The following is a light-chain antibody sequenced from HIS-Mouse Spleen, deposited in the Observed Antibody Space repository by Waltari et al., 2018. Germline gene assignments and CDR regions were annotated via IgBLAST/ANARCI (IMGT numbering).Light chain of an antibody. CDR1: SSDVGGYNY. J-gene: IGLJ3*02. CDR3: CSYAGSYTV. V-gene: IGLV2-11*01. Sequence: QSALTQPRSVSGSPGQSVTISCTGTSSDVGGYNYVSWYQQHPGKAPKLMIYDFSQRPSGVPDRFSGSKSGNTASLTISGLQAEDEADYYCCSYAGSYTVFGGGTKLTVL. CDR2: DFS.